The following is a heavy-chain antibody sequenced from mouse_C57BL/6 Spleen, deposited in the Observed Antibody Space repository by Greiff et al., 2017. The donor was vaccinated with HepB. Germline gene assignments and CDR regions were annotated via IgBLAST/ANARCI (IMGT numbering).Heavy chain of an antibody. J-gene: IGHJ4*01. D-gene: IGHD1-1*01. CDR2: INPNYGTT. Sequence: EVQLQQSGPELVKPGASVKISCKASGYSFTDYNMNWVKQSNGKSLEWIGVINPNYGTTSYNQKFKGKATLTVDQSSSTAYMQLNSLTSEDSAVYYCARYATTVVAKGYYAMDYWGQGTSVTVSS. CDR3: ARYATTVVAKGYYAMDY. V-gene: IGHV1-39*01. CDR1: GYSFTDYN.